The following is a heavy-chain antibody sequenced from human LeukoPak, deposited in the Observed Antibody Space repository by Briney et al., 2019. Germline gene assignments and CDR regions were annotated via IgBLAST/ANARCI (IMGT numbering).Heavy chain of an antibody. J-gene: IGHJ3*02. CDR3: ATTPESYAFDI. CDR1: GGSISTYY. CDR2: IYYSGST. V-gene: IGHV4-59*08. Sequence: SETLSLTCTVSGGSISTYYWSWIRQPPGKGLEWIGYIYYSGSTNSNPSLKSRVTISVDTSKNQFSLKLSSVTAADTAVYYCATTPESYAFDIWGQGTMVTVSS.